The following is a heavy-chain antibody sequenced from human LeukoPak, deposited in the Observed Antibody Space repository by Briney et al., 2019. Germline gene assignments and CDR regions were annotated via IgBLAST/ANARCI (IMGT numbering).Heavy chain of an antibody. J-gene: IGHJ3*02. CDR2: AYYSGTT. Sequence: SETLSLTCTVSGGSISSSTSYWAWIRQPPGKGLEWIGSAYYSGTTYYNPSLKSRVTISVDTSKNQFSLNLSSVTAADTAVFYCARQLAPPGAFDIWGQGTMVTVSS. CDR3: ARQLAPPGAFDI. CDR1: GGSISSSTSY. V-gene: IGHV4-39*01.